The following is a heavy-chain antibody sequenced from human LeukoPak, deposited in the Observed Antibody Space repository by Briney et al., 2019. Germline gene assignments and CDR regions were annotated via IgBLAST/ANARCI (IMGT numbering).Heavy chain of an antibody. CDR2: IYYTGST. CDR1: GDSITSGGYY. Sequence: SQTLSLTCTVSGDSITSGGYYWHWIRQHPVKGLEWIVYIYYTGSTNYNPSINSRINISADTSKNHFSLRLKSVAAADTAIYYCARSGLYYPGSGSFDYWGQGALVTVSS. J-gene: IGHJ4*02. V-gene: IGHV4-31*03. CDR3: ARSGLYYPGSGSFDY. D-gene: IGHD3-10*01.